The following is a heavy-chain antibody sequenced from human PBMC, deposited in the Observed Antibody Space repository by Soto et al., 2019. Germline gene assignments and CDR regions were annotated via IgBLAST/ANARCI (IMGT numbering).Heavy chain of an antibody. CDR3: ARGGGCSSTSCYFRFDP. V-gene: IGHV1-8*01. D-gene: IGHD2-2*01. J-gene: IGHJ5*02. CDR2: MNPNSGNT. CDR1: GYTFTSYD. Sequence: ASVKVSCKASGYTFTSYDINWVRQATGQGLEWMGWMNPNSGNTGYAQKFQGRVTMTRNTSISTAYMELSSLRSEDTAVYYCARGGGCSSTSCYFRFDPWGQGTLVTVSS.